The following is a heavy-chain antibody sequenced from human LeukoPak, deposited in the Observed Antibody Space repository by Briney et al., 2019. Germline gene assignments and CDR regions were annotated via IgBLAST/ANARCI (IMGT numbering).Heavy chain of an antibody. V-gene: IGHV1-58*02. J-gene: IGHJ4*02. CDR3: AGGYSGYDLGDY. CDR1: GFTFTSPA. CDR2: IVVGSGNT. Sequence: SVKVSCKASGFTFTSPAMQWVRQARGQRLEWIGWIVVGSGNTNYAQKFQERVTITRDMSTSTAYMELSSLRSEDTAVYYCAGGYSGYDLGDYWGQGTLVTVSS. D-gene: IGHD5-12*01.